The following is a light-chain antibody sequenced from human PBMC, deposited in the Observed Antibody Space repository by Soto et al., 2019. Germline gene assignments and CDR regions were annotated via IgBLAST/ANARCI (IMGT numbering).Light chain of an antibody. CDR3: SSYTSSSTLVV. J-gene: IGLJ2*01. Sequence: QSALTQPASVSGYPGQSITISCTGTSSDDGGDNYVSWYQQHPGKAPKLMIYDVTNRPSGVSNRFSGSKSGNTASLTISGLQAEDEADYYCSSYTSSSTLVVFGGGTQLTVL. V-gene: IGLV2-14*01. CDR1: SSDDGGDNY. CDR2: DVT.